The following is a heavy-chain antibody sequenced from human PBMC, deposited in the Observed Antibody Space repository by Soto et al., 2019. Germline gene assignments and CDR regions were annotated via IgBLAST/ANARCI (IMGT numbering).Heavy chain of an antibody. J-gene: IGHJ6*02. CDR3: ARGGLGYCSSTSCHTNYYYGMDV. CDR2: IYYSGST. V-gene: IGHV4-59*01. CDR1: GGSISSYY. D-gene: IGHD2-2*02. Sequence: ASETLSLTCTVSGGSISSYYWSWIRQPPGKGLEWIGYIYYSGSTNYNPSLKSRVTISVDTSKNQFSLKLSSVTAADTAVYYCARGGLGYCSSTSCHTNYYYGMDVWGQGTTVTVSS.